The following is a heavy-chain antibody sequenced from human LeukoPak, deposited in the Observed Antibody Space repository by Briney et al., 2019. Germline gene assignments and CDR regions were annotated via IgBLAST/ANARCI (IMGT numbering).Heavy chain of an antibody. Sequence: GSLRLSCAASGFTFSSYAMHWVRQAPGKGLEWVAVISYDGSNKYYADSVKGRFTISRDNSKNTLYLQMNSLRAEDTAVYYCARDSSGWYSENNWFDPWGQGTLVTVSS. CDR3: ARDSSGWYSENNWFDP. D-gene: IGHD6-19*01. CDR2: ISYDGSNK. CDR1: GFTFSSYA. J-gene: IGHJ5*02. V-gene: IGHV3-30*04.